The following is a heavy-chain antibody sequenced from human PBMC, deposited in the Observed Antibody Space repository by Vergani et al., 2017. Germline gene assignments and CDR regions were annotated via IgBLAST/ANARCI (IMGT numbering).Heavy chain of an antibody. CDR3: ASEERGYYYGSGSPYDYYYGMDV. Sequence: QVQLVQSGAEVKKPGASVKVSCKASGYTFTSYYMHWVRQAPGQGLEWMGIINPSGGSTSYAQKFQGRGTMTRDTSTSTVYMELSSLRSEDTAVYYCASEERGYYYGSGSPYDYYYGMDVWGQGP. D-gene: IGHD3-10*01. J-gene: IGHJ6*02. V-gene: IGHV1-46*01. CDR2: INPSGGST. CDR1: GYTFTSYY.